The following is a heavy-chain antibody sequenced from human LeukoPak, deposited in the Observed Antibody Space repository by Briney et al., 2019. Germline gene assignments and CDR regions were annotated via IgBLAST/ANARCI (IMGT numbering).Heavy chain of an antibody. Sequence: SETLSLTCAVYGGSFSGYYWSWIRQPPGKGLEWIGEINHSGSTNYNPSLKSRVTISVDTSKNQFSLKLSSMTAADTAVYYCAKSDGYGLIDYWGQGTLVTVSS. J-gene: IGHJ4*02. D-gene: IGHD5-24*01. CDR3: AKSDGYGLIDY. CDR1: GGSFSGYY. V-gene: IGHV4-34*01. CDR2: INHSGST.